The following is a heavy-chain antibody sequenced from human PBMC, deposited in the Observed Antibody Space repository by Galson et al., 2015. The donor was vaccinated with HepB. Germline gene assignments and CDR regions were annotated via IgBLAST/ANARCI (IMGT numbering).Heavy chain of an antibody. CDR2: ISAYNGNT. CDR1: GYTFTSYG. J-gene: IGHJ3*02. CDR3: ARDFKRFIAAALDAFDI. Sequence: SVKVSCKASGYTFTSYGISWVRQAPGQGLEWMGWISAYNGNTNYAQKLQGRVTMTTDTSTSTAYMELRSLRSDDTAVYYCARDFKRFIAAALDAFDIWGQGTMVTVSS. V-gene: IGHV1-18*04. D-gene: IGHD6-13*01.